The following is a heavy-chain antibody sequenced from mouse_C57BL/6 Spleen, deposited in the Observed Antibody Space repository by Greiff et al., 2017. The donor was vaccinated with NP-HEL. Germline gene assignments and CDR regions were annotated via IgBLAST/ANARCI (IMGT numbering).Heavy chain of an antibody. CDR1: GYTFTSYW. CDR2: IDPSDSYT. J-gene: IGHJ3*01. CDR3: ARRSQAQAFSY. Sequence: VQLQQPGAELVKPGASVKLSCKASGYTFTSYWMQWVKQRPGQGLEWIGEIDPSDSYTNSNQKVKGKATLTVDTSSSTAYMQLSSLTAADSAVYYCARRSQAQAFSYWGQGTLVTVSA. V-gene: IGHV1-50*01. D-gene: IGHD3-2*02.